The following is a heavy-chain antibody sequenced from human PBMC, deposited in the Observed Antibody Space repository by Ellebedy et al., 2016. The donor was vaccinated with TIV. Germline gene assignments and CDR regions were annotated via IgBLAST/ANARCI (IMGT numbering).Heavy chain of an antibody. CDR1: GFTFSSYT. D-gene: IGHD2-8*01. CDR2: ISGSSNTK. J-gene: IGHJ5*02. Sequence: GESLKISCAASGFTFSSYTMNWLRQAPGKGLEWVSYISGSSNTKHYADSVKGRFTVSRDNAKNSLYLQMNSLTVDDTAEYYCARNGYCTPSNCRSYNWFDPWGQGTLVTVSS. CDR3: ARNGYCTPSNCRSYNWFDP. V-gene: IGHV3-48*04.